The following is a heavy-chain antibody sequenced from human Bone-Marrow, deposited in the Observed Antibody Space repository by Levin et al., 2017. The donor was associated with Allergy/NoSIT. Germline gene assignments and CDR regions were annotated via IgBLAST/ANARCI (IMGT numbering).Heavy chain of an antibody. CDR1: GGSISSYH. V-gene: IGHV4-59*01. D-gene: IGHD2-15*01. Sequence: SETLSLTCIVSGGSISSYHWSWIRQPPGKGLEWIGYIHYSGSTDYNPSLKSRVTISIDTSKSQFSLTLNSVSAADTAVYYCARDRVVARSGTYYYYGMAVWGRGTTVTVSS. CDR2: IHYSGST. J-gene: IGHJ6*02. CDR3: ARDRVVARSGTYYYYGMAV.